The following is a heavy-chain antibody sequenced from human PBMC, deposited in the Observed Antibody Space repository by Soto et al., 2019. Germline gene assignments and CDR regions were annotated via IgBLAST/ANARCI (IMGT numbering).Heavy chain of an antibody. Sequence: GGFLRLSCAASGFTFSTYDIHWVRQATGKGLEWVSTIGAAGDTYYPGSVKGRFTISRENAKNSLYLQMNSLRAGDTAVYYCARAIPLYGMDVWGQGTTVTVSS. D-gene: IGHD2-21*01. J-gene: IGHJ6*02. CDR3: ARAIPLYGMDV. V-gene: IGHV3-13*01. CDR1: GFTFSTYD. CDR2: IGAAGDT.